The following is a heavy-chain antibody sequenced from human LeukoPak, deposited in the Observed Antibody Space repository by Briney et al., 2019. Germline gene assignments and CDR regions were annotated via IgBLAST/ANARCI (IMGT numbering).Heavy chain of an antibody. V-gene: IGHV4-34*01. CDR3: ARGLHTGVYSSSWFPYFDY. J-gene: IGHJ4*02. CDR2: INHSGST. D-gene: IGHD6-13*01. CDR1: GGSFSGYY. Sequence: HSETLSLTCAVYGGSFSGYYWSWIRQPPGKGLEWIGEINHSGSTNYNPSLKSRVTISVDTSKNQFSLKLSSVTAADTAVYYCARGLHTGVYSSSWFPYFDYWGQGTLVTVSS.